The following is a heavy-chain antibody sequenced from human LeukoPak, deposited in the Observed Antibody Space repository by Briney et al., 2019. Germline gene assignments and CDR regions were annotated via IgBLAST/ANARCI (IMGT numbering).Heavy chain of an antibody. J-gene: IGHJ4*02. CDR2: IYTSGST. Sequence: SETLSLTCTVSGGSISSYYWSWIRQPAGKGLEWIGRIYTSGSTNYNPSLKSRVTMSVDTSKNQFSLKLSSVTAADTAVYYCARHLRWRTSFSPFDYWGQGTLVTVSS. CDR3: ARHLRWRTSFSPFDY. CDR1: GGSISSYY. V-gene: IGHV4-4*07. D-gene: IGHD3/OR15-3a*01.